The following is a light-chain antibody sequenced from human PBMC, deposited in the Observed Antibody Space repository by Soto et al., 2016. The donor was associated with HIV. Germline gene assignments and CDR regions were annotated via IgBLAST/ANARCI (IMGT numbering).Light chain of an antibody. CDR2: DDS. CDR1: KIGSRS. Sequence: SYELTQAPSVSVAPGKTATITCGGDKIGSRSVHWHQQKPGQAPVLVVYDDSVRPSGIPERFSGSNSGNTATLTISRVEAGDEADYYCQVWDNCDEYVFGSGTTVIVL. CDR3: QVWDNCDEYV. V-gene: IGLV3-21*03. J-gene: IGLJ1*01.